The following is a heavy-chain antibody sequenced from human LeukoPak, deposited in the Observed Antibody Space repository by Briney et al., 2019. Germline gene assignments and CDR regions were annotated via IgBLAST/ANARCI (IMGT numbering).Heavy chain of an antibody. CDR3: ATRVYYYDSSGDAFDI. V-gene: IGHV5-51*01. D-gene: IGHD3-22*01. Sequence: GESLKISCKGSGYSFTNYWIGWVRQMPGKGLDWMGIVYPGDSDTRYSPSFQGQVTISADKSISTAYLQWSSLKASDTAMYYCATRVYYYDSSGDAFDIWGQGTMVTVSS. CDR2: VYPGDSDT. J-gene: IGHJ3*02. CDR1: GYSFTNYW.